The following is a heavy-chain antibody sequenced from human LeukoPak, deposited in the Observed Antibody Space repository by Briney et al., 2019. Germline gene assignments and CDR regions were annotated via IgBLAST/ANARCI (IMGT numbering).Heavy chain of an antibody. Sequence: GGSLRLSCAASGFTFSSYSMNWVRQAPGKGLEWVSSISSSSSYIYYADSVKGRFTISRDNAKNSLYLQMNSLRAEDTAVYYCARDGRKGHYMDAWGKGTTVTVSS. J-gene: IGHJ6*03. CDR2: ISSSSSYI. CDR3: ARDGRKGHYMDA. CDR1: GFTFSSYS. V-gene: IGHV3-21*01.